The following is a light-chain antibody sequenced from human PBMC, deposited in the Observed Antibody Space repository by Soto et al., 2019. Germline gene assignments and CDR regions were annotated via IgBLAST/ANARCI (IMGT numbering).Light chain of an antibody. Sequence: EIVLTQSPGTLSLSPGERATLSCRASQSITSSYLAWYQQKPGQAPRLLIYGASRRATDIPDRFSGSGSGTDFTLTISRLEPEDFAVYYCQLYGSSPPYTFGQGTKVDIK. CDR3: QLYGSSPPYT. CDR2: GAS. CDR1: QSITSSY. J-gene: IGKJ2*01. V-gene: IGKV3-20*01.